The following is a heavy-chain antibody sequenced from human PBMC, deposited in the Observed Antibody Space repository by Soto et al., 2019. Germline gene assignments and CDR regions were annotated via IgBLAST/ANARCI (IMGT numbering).Heavy chain of an antibody. Sequence: ASVKVSCKASGYTFTSYAMHWVRQAPGQRLEWMGWINAGNGNTKYSRKFQGRVTITRDTSASTAYMELSSLRSEDTAVYYCARDWYGTFMFDYWGQGTLVTVSS. CDR1: GYTFTSYA. D-gene: IGHD6-13*01. CDR2: INAGNGNT. V-gene: IGHV1-3*01. CDR3: ARDWYGTFMFDY. J-gene: IGHJ4*02.